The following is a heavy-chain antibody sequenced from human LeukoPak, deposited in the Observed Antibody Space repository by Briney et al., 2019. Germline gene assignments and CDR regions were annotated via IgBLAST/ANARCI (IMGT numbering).Heavy chain of an antibody. V-gene: IGHV4-59*08. CDR3: ARHQDVGAIAFDY. J-gene: IGHJ4*02. D-gene: IGHD1-26*01. CDR2: IYYTGSA. CDR1: GGSISSYY. Sequence: PSETLSLTCTVSGGSISSYYWSSIRQPPGKGLEWIGYIYYTGSATYNPSLKSRVTISVDTSKKQLSLKLSSVTAADTAVYYCARHQDVGAIAFDYWGQGTLVTVSS.